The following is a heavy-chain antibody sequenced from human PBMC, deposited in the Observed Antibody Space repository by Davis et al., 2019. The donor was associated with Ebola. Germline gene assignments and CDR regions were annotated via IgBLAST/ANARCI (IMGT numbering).Heavy chain of an antibody. Sequence: GESLKISCAASAFSFRSYWFHWVRQAPGKGLEWVSRIYTDGSITDYADSGRGRFTISMDNAKNTLFLQMNSLRADDTAVYYCTRDVAGRAGYWGQGTLVTVSS. J-gene: IGHJ4*02. CDR2: IYTDGSIT. CDR3: TRDVAGRAGY. V-gene: IGHV3-74*01. CDR1: AFSFRSYW. D-gene: IGHD1-14*01.